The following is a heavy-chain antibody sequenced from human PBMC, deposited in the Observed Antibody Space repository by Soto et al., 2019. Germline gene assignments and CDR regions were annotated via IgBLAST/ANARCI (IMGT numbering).Heavy chain of an antibody. V-gene: IGHV4-34*01. CDR2: INHSGST. CDR1: GGSFSGYY. J-gene: IGHJ4*02. CDR3: ARSKYFDY. Sequence: QVQLQQWGAGLLKPSETLSLTCAVYGGSFSGYYWSWIRQPPGKGLEWIGEINHSGSTNYNPSLXSXVSXSVDTSKNQFSLKLSSVTAADTAVYYCARSKYFDYWGQGTLVTVSS. D-gene: IGHD6-6*01.